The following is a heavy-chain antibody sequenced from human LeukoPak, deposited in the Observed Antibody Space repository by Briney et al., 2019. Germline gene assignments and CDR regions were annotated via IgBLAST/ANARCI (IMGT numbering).Heavy chain of an antibody. CDR2: ISGSGGST. CDR1: GFTFSSYA. J-gene: IGHJ4*02. D-gene: IGHD2-2*01. CDR3: AKDQYCTSTSCYVGY. Sequence: PGGSLRLSCAASGFTFSSYAMSWVRQAPGKGLEWVSGISGSGGSTYSADSVKGRFTISRDNSKNTLYLQMNSLRAEDTAVYYCAKDQYCTSTSCYVGYWGQGTLVTVSS. V-gene: IGHV3-23*01.